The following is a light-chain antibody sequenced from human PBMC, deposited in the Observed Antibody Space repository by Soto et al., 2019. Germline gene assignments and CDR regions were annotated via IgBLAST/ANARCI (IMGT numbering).Light chain of an antibody. J-gene: IGKJ3*01. V-gene: IGKV3-20*01. CDR3: QQYGSSLIT. CDR1: QSVSSSY. Sequence: EIVLTQSPGTLSLSPGERATLSCRASQSVSSSYLAWYQQKPGQAPRLLIYGASSRATGIPDRFSGSGSGPDFTLTISRLEPEDFAVYYCQQYGSSLITFGPGTKVDIK. CDR2: GAS.